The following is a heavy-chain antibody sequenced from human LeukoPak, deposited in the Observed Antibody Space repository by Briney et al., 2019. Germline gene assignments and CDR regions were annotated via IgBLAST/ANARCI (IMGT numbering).Heavy chain of an antibody. CDR3: AKDAICSSTSCYVDY. J-gene: IGHJ4*02. CDR2: ISGSGGST. D-gene: IGHD2-2*01. V-gene: IGHV3-23*01. CDR1: RFTFSSYA. Sequence: GGSLRLSCAASRFTFSSYAMSWVRQAPGKGLEWVSAISGSGGSTYYADSVKGRFTISRDNSKNMLYLQMNSLRAEDTAVYYCAKDAICSSTSCYVDYWGQGTLVTVSS.